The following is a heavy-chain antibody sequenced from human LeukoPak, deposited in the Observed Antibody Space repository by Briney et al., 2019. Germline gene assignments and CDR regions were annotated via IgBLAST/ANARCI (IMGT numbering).Heavy chain of an antibody. CDR1: GFTFSSYS. CDR3: ARDLAVGAILPPC. V-gene: IGHV3-21*01. J-gene: IGHJ4*02. CDR2: ISSSSSYI. D-gene: IGHD1-26*01. Sequence: GGSLRLSCAASGFTFSSYSMNWVRQAPGKGLEWVSSISSSSSYIYYADSVKGRFTISRDNAKNSLYLQMNSLRAEDTAVYYCARDLAVGAILPPCWGQGTLVTVSS.